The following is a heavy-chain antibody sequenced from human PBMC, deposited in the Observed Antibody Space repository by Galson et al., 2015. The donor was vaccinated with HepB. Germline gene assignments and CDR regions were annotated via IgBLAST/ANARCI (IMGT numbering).Heavy chain of an antibody. Sequence: SLRLSCAASGFTFSSYAMHWVRQAPGKGLEWVAVISYDGSNKYYADSVKGRFTIPRDNSKNTLYLQMNSLRAEDTAVYYCARDLVITGTTSNFDYWGQGTLVTVSS. CDR2: ISYDGSNK. D-gene: IGHD1-7*01. V-gene: IGHV3-30-3*01. CDR3: ARDLVITGTTSNFDY. J-gene: IGHJ4*02. CDR1: GFTFSSYA.